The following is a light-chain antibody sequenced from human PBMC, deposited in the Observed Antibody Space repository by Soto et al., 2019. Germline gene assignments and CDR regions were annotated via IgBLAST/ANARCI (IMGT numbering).Light chain of an antibody. CDR2: AAS. J-gene: IGKJ1*01. CDR1: QSVSSTY. Sequence: EIVLTQSPGTLSLSPGERATLSCRASQSVSSTYLAWYQQKPGQAPRLLIYAASSRATGVPDRFSGGGSGTDFTLLLHRLEPEDFALYYCQQYGSSPWTFGQGTKVDIK. V-gene: IGKV3-20*01. CDR3: QQYGSSPWT.